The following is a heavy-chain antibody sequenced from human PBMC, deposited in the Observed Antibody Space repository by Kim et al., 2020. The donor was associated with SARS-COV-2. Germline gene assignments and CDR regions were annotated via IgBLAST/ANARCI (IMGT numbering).Heavy chain of an antibody. V-gene: IGHV1-46*01. CDR3: ARDRCPNCYFDS. D-gene: IGHD1-1*01. J-gene: IGHJ4*02. Sequence: SSAQKFQGRVPMSRNTSTSTVYMELSSLRSEDTAVYYCARDRCPNCYFDSWGQGTLVTVSS.